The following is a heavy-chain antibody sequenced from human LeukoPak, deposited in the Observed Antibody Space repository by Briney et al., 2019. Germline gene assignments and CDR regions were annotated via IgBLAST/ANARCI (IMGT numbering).Heavy chain of an antibody. D-gene: IGHD1-26*01. V-gene: IGHV4-59*08. Sequence: SETLSLTCTVSGGSISSYYWSWIRQPPGKGLEWIGYIYDSGSTNYNPSLKSRVTISVETSKNQFSLKLSSVTAADTAVYYCARHRVGASGRYYGMDVWGQGTTVTVSS. J-gene: IGHJ6*02. CDR3: ARHRVGASGRYYGMDV. CDR1: GGSISSYY. CDR2: IYDSGST.